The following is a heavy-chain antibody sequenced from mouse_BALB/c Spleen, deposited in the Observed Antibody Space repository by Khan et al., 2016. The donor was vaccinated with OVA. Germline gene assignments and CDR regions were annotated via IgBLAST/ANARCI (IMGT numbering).Heavy chain of an antibody. Sequence: EVQLVESGGDLVKPGGSLKLSCAASGFTFSNYAMSWVRQTPEKRLEWVASISSGGTTYYPDSVKGRFTIPSDNARNILYLQMNSLRSEDTAMFDCARGYWFTYWGQGTLVTVSA. V-gene: IGHV5-6-5*01. CDR1: GFTFSNYA. J-gene: IGHJ3*01. CDR3: ARGYWFTY. CDR2: ISSGGTT.